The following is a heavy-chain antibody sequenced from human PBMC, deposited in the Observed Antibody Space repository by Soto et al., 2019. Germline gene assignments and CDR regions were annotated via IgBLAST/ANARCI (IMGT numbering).Heavy chain of an antibody. CDR3: ARMDGDYNYYGLDV. CDR1: GFSLTNGRMG. Sequence: SGPTLVNPTEPLTLTCTVSGFSLTNGRMGVSWIRQPPGKALEWLAPFFSDAERSYSTSMQSRLNMYKDSSGSQVVLTMTNMAPADTATYFCARMDGDYNYYGLDVWGHGIAVTVSS. CDR2: FFSDAER. J-gene: IGHJ6*02. V-gene: IGHV2-26*01. D-gene: IGHD4-17*01.